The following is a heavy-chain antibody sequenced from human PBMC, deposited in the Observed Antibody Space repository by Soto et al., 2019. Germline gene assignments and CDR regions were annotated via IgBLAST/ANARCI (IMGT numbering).Heavy chain of an antibody. CDR1: GGSVSSGSYY. V-gene: IGHV4-61*01. J-gene: IGHJ6*02. CDR3: ARGIEGWYQGRYYYGMDV. Sequence: QVQLQESGPGLVKPSETLSLTCTVSGGSVSSGSYYWSWIRQPPGKGLEWIGYIYYSGSTNYNPSLKSQVTISVDTSKNQCTLKLSSVTAADTAVYYCARGIEGWYQGRYYYGMDVWGQGTTVTVSS. CDR2: IYYSGST. D-gene: IGHD6-19*01.